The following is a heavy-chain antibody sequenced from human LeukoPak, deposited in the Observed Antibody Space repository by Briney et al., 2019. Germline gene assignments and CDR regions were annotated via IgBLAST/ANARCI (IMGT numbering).Heavy chain of an antibody. D-gene: IGHD6-13*01. J-gene: IGHJ5*02. CDR3: ARRLIAAAGTFDP. CDR1: GYTFTSYD. Sequence: ASVKVSCKASGYTFTSYDINWVRQATGQGPEWMGWMNPNSGNTGYAQKFQGRVTMTRNTSISTAYMELSSLRSEDTAVYYCARRLIAAAGTFDPWGQGTLVTVSS. V-gene: IGHV1-8*01. CDR2: MNPNSGNT.